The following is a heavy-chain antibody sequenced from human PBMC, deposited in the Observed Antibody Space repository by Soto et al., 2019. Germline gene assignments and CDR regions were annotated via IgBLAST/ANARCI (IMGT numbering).Heavy chain of an antibody. Sequence: QVQLVQSGAEVKKPGSSVNVSCKASGGTFSSYAISWVRQAPGQGLEWMGGTIPIFGTANYAQKFQGRVTITADEATSTAYMELSSLRSEDTDVYYCARGRAAMDPSFGYWGQGTLVTVSS. CDR2: TIPIFGTA. V-gene: IGHV1-69*01. CDR1: GGTFSSYA. J-gene: IGHJ4*02. D-gene: IGHD5-18*01. CDR3: ARGRAAMDPSFGY.